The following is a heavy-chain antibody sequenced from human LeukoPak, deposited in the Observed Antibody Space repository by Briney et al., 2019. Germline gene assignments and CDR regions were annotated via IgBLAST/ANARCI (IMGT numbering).Heavy chain of an antibody. J-gene: IGHJ3*02. D-gene: IGHD4-17*01. CDR2: IIPIFGTA. CDR3: AREIRLRTNAFDI. V-gene: IGHV1-69*06. Sequence: SVKVSCKASGGTFSSYAISWVRQAPGQGLEWMGGIIPIFGTANYAQKFQGRVTITADKSTSTAYMELSSLRSEDTAVYYCAREIRLRTNAFDIWGQGTMVTVSS. CDR1: GGTFSSYA.